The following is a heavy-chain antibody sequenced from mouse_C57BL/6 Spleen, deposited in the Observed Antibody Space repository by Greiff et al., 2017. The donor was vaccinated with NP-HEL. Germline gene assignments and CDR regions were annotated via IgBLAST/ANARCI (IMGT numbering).Heavy chain of an antibody. J-gene: IGHJ4*01. V-gene: IGHV1-82*01. CDR3: ARSMGDYYGSSPYYYAMDY. CDR1: GYAFSSSW. CDR2: IYPGDGDT. Sequence: QVQLKQSGPELVKPGASVKISCKASGYAFSSSWMNWVKQRPGKGLEWIGRIYPGDGDTNYNGKFKGKATLTADKSSSTAYMQLSSLTSEDSAVYFCARSMGDYYGSSPYYYAMDYWGQGTSVTVSS. D-gene: IGHD1-1*01.